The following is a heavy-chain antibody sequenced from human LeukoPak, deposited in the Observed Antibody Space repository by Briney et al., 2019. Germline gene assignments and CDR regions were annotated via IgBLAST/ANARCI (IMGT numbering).Heavy chain of an antibody. Sequence: PGGSLRLSCAASGFTFSYYAMNWVRQAPGKGLEWVSYISSSDSTIDYADSVKGRFTISRDNAKNSLYLQMNSLRAEDTAVYYCAREAYGDYGILDYWGQGTLVTVSS. CDR1: GFTFSYYA. J-gene: IGHJ4*02. V-gene: IGHV3-11*01. CDR2: ISSSDSTI. D-gene: IGHD4-17*01. CDR3: AREAYGDYGILDY.